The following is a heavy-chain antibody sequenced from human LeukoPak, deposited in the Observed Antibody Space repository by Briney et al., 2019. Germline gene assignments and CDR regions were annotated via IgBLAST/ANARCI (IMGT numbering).Heavy chain of an antibody. CDR1: GFTFSSYA. Sequence: GGSLRLSCAASGFTFSSYAMHWVRQAPGKGLEWVAVISYDGSNKYYADSVKGRFTISRDNSKNTLYLQMNSLRAEDTAVYYCANQGPRGYYFDYWGQGTLVTVSS. J-gene: IGHJ4*02. CDR2: ISYDGSNK. CDR3: ANQGPRGYYFDY. V-gene: IGHV3-30-3*01. D-gene: IGHD1-14*01.